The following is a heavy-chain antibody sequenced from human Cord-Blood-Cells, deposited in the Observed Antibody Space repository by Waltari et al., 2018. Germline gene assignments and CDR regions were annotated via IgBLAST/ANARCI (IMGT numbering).Heavy chain of an antibody. CDR3: AVTVTNWFDP. V-gene: IGHV4-39*01. J-gene: IGHJ5*02. CDR2: IYYSGST. CDR1: GGSISSSSYY. D-gene: IGHD4-17*01. Sequence: VSGGSISSSSYYWGWIRQPPGKGLEWIGSIYYSGSTYYNPSLKSRVTISVDTSKNQFSLKLSSVTAADTAVYYCAVTVTNWFDPWGQGTLVTVSS.